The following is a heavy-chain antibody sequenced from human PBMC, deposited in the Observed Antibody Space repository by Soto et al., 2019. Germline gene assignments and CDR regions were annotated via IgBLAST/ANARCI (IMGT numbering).Heavy chain of an antibody. V-gene: IGHV3-64D*08. J-gene: IGHJ4*02. CDR3: VNTLRNYYGSRAFDY. D-gene: IGHD3-10*01. Sequence: PGGSLRLSCPASGFPFSSYAMHWVRQAPGKGLEYVSAISSNGGSTYYADSVKGRFTISRDNSKNTLYLQMSSLRAEDTAVYYCVNTLRNYYGSRAFDYWGQGTLVTVSS. CDR2: ISSNGGST. CDR1: GFPFSSYA.